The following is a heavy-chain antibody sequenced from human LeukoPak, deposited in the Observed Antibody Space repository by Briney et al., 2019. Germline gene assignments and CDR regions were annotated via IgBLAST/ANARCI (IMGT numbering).Heavy chain of an antibody. J-gene: IGHJ4*02. V-gene: IGHV4-34*01. CDR3: ARGGRRGYCSGGSCYVFDY. CDR2: INHSGST. Sequence: TSETLSLTCAVYGGSFSGYYWSWIRQPPGKGLEWIGEINHSGSTNYNPSLKSRVTISVDTSKNQFSLKLSSVTAADTAVYYCARGGRRGYCSGGSCYVFDYWGQGTLVTVSS. D-gene: IGHD2-15*01. CDR1: GGSFSGYY.